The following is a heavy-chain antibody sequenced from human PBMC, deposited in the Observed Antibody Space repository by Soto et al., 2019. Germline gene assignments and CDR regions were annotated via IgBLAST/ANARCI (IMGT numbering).Heavy chain of an antibody. CDR3: AKRLRGRYFDY. CDR2: ISDSGDST. V-gene: IGHV3-23*01. J-gene: IGHJ4*02. Sequence: EVQVLESGGGLVQPGGSLRLSCAASGFTFSSYAMTWVRQAPGKGLEWVSLISDSGDSTYYADSVKGRFSISRDNSKNTLYLQMHSLRAEDTAVYYCAKRLRGRYFDYWGQGTLVTVSS. CDR1: GFTFSSYA.